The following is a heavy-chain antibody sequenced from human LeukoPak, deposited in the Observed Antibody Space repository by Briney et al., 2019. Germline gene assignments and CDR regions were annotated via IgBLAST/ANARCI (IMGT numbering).Heavy chain of an antibody. Sequence: ASVKVSCKASGYTFTSYGISWVRQAPGQGLEWMGWISAYNGNTNYAQKLQGRVTMTTDTSTSTAYMELRSLRSDDTAVYYCARDRGWTHNWNDRPDAFDIWGQGTMVTVSS. D-gene: IGHD1-1*01. V-gene: IGHV1-18*01. CDR2: ISAYNGNT. J-gene: IGHJ3*02. CDR1: GYTFTSYG. CDR3: ARDRGWTHNWNDRPDAFDI.